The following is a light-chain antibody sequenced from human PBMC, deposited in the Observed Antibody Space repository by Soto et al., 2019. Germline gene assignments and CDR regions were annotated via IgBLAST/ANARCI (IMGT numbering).Light chain of an antibody. CDR3: QQHGISHIT. V-gene: IGKV3-20*01. Sequence: IVMTQSPATLSVSPGERATLSCRASQSVSSNLAWYQQKPGQAPRLLIFGASSRATGIPDRFSGSGSGTDFTLTISRLEPEDFAVYYCQQHGISHITFGQGTRLEIK. CDR1: QSVSSN. CDR2: GAS. J-gene: IGKJ5*01.